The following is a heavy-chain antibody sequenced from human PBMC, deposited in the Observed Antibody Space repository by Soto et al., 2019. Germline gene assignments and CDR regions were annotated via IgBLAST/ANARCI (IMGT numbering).Heavy chain of an antibody. V-gene: IGHV1-18*01. CDR2: ISAYNGNT. CDR1: GYTFTSYG. Sequence: QVQLVQSGAEVKKPGASVKVSCKASGYTFTSYGISWVRQAPGLGLEWMGWISAYNGNTNYAQKLQGRVTMTTDTSTSTAYMQLRSLRSDDTAVYYCARDYSDILTGYYKSYYYYGMDVWGQGTRVTVSS. D-gene: IGHD3-9*01. CDR3: ARDYSDILTGYYKSYYYYGMDV. J-gene: IGHJ6*02.